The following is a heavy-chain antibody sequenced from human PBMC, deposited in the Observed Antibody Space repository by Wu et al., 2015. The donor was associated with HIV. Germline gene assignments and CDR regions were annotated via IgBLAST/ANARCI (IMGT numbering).Heavy chain of an antibody. V-gene: IGHV1-24*01. Sequence: QVQLVQSGAEVKKPGASVKVTCKVSGYTLTELSIHWVRQAPGKGLEWMGGFDPEDDETVYAQKFQGRVTMTEDTFTDTAYMELNRLRSDDTAVYYCATVSHPPYSSGWYYFDYWGQGTLLTVSS. CDR3: ATVSHPPYSSGWYYFDY. D-gene: IGHD6-19*01. J-gene: IGHJ4*02. CDR2: FDPEDDET. CDR1: GYTLTELS.